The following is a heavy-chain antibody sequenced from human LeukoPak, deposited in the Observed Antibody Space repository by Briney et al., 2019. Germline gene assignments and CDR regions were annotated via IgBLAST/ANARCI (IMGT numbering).Heavy chain of an antibody. D-gene: IGHD3-9*01. CDR3: ARGGYDILTGSSPGDY. J-gene: IGHJ4*02. V-gene: IGHV1-2*04. CDR1: GYTFTGYY. CDR2: INPNSGGT. Sequence: ASVKVSCKASGYTFTGYYMHWVRQAPGQGLEWVGWINPNSGGTNYAQKFQGWVTMTRDTSISTAYMELSRLRSDDTAVYYCARGGYDILTGSSPGDYWGQGTLVTVSS.